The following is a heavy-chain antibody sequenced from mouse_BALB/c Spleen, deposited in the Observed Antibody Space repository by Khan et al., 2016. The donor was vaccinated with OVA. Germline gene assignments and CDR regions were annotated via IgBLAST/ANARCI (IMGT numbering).Heavy chain of an antibody. D-gene: IGHD1-1*01. V-gene: IGHV1-77*01. CDR3: ARSYAGAWFAY. CDR1: GYTFTDYV. J-gene: IGHJ3*01. CDR2: IYPGSGST. Sequence: QVQLQQSGPELVKPGASVKMSCKVSGYTFTDYVISWVKQRTGQGLEWIGEIYPGSGSTYYNEKFEGKATLTADKSSNTVNMQVSSLTSEDSAVFFCARSYAGAWFAYWGQGTLVTVSA.